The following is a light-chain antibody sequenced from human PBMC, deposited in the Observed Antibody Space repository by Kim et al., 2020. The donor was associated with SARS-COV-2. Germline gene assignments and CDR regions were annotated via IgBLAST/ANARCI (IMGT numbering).Light chain of an antibody. Sequence: LCPGERATLSARASQSVSSSLAWYQQKPGQAPRLLIYDASHRATGIPDTFSGSGSGTDFTLTISSLEPEDFAVYYCQQRSNWPITFGQGTRLEIK. CDR1: QSVSSS. CDR2: DAS. V-gene: IGKV3-11*01. J-gene: IGKJ5*01. CDR3: QQRSNWPIT.